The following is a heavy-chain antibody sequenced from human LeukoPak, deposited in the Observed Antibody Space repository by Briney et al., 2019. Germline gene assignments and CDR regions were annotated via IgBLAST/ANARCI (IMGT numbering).Heavy chain of an antibody. J-gene: IGHJ6*03. V-gene: IGHV1-8*03. CDR3: ARGRRYCSSTSCYAQYYYYMDV. CDR2: MNPNSGNT. D-gene: IGHD2-2*01. CDR1: GYTFTSYD. Sequence: ASVKVSCKASGYTFTSYDINWVRQATGQGLEWMGWMNPNSGNTGYAQKSQGRVTITRNTSISTAYMELSSLRSEDTAVYYCARGRRYCSSTSCYAQYYYYMDVWGKGTTVTISS.